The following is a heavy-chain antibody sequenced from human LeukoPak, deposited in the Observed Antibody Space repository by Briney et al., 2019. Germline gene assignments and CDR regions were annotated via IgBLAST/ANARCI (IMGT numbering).Heavy chain of an antibody. D-gene: IGHD6-6*01. CDR2: ISYDGSNK. V-gene: IGHV3-30*04. CDR3: ARSPAARASDPLYYYYMDV. CDR1: GFTFSSYA. J-gene: IGHJ6*03. Sequence: PGGSLRLSCAASGFTFSSYAMHWVRQAPGKGLEWVAVISYDGSNKYYADSVKGRFTISRDNSKNTLYLQMNSLRAEDTAVYYCARSPAARASDPLYYYYMDVWGKGTTVTVSS.